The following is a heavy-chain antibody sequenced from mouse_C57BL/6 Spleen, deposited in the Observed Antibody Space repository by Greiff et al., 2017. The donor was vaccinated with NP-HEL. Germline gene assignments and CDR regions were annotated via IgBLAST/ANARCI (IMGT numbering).Heavy chain of an antibody. CDR2: ISSGGSYT. CDR3: ARRDITTVVATHFDY. J-gene: IGHJ2*01. D-gene: IGHD1-1*01. Sequence: EVQLQESGGDLVKPGGSLKLSCAASGFTFSSYGMSWVRQTPDKRLEWVATISSGGSYTYYPDSVKGRFTISRDNAKNTLYLQMSSLKSEDTAMYYCARRDITTVVATHFDYWGQGTTLTVSS. V-gene: IGHV5-6*01. CDR1: GFTFSSYG.